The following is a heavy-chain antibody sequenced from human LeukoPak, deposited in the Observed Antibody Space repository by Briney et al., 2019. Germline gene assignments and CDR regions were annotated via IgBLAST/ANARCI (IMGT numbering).Heavy chain of an antibody. CDR1: GYTLTELS. Sequence: ASVKVSCKVSGYTLTELSMHWVRQAPGKGLEWMGGFDPEDGETIYAQKFQGRVTMTRDTSISTAYMELSRLRSDDTAVYYCARGFPENYDILTGYSPDYYYYYMDVWGKGTTVTVSS. CDR2: FDPEDGET. D-gene: IGHD3-9*01. CDR3: ARGFPENYDILTGYSPDYYYYYMDV. J-gene: IGHJ6*03. V-gene: IGHV1-24*01.